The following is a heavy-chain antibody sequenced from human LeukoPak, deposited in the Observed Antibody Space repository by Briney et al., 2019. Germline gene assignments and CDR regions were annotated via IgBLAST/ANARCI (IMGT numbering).Heavy chain of an antibody. CDR1: GGSFSGSY. CDR2: INHSGSA. Sequence: SETLSLTCAVYGGSFSGSYWSWIRQPPGKGLEWIGEINHSGSANYKPSLKSRVSISIDTSKNQFSLNLSSVTAADTAVYYCARLGGAAAGGVAIFDPSGQGTLVTVSS. J-gene: IGHJ5*02. CDR3: ARLGGAAAGGVAIFDP. V-gene: IGHV4-34*01. D-gene: IGHD6-13*01.